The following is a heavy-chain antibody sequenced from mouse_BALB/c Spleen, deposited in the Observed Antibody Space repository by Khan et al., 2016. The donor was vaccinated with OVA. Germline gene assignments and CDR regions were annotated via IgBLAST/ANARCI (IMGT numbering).Heavy chain of an antibody. Sequence: EVQLQESGPELVKPGASVKMSCKASGYTFTNYDMHWVKQTPGQGLEWIGYINPYNDYTKYNEKFKGKATLTSDKSSSTAYMELSSLTSEDSVVYYYARGELGLQTWFAYWGQGTLVTVSA. D-gene: IGHD3-1*01. J-gene: IGHJ3*01. CDR1: GYTFTNYD. V-gene: IGHV1S136*01. CDR2: INPYNDYT. CDR3: ARGELGLQTWFAY.